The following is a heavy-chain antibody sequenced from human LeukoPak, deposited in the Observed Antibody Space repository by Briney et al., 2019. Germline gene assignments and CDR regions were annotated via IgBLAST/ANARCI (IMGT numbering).Heavy chain of an antibody. CDR3: SSTRITKILVVKDVDY. J-gene: IGHJ4*02. CDR2: VSAYNGNT. Sequence: ASVNVSRKPSRYTLTRYGISWVRQDPGQGLEWMGWVSAYNGNTNYAQKLQGRVTMTTNTSTSTAYFELRRLRSDDPAGYYISSTRITKILVVKDVDYWGQATLVTSSS. CDR1: RYTLTRYG. V-gene: IGHV1-18*01. D-gene: IGHD3-22*01.